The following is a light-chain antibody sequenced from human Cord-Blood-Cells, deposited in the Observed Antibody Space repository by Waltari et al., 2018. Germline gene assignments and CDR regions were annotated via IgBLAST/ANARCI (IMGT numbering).Light chain of an antibody. CDR2: DVS. V-gene: IGLV2-14*01. J-gene: IGLJ1*01. Sequence: QSALTQPASVSASPGQSLTIPCTVTSSAVGGYNYVSWYQQHPGKAPKLMIYDVSHRPSGVSNRFSGSKSGNTASRTISGLQAEDEADYYCSSYTSSSTPYVFGTGTKVTVL. CDR3: SSYTSSSTPYV. CDR1: SSAVGGYNY.